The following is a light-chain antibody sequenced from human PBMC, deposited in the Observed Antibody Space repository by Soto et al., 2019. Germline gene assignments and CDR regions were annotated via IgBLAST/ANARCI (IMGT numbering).Light chain of an antibody. V-gene: IGKV3D-15*01. Sequence: EVVVTQSPATLSVSPGDSVTLSCRASQSVRSNLAWYQQKPGQAPRLLIYDASNRATGIPARFSGSGSGTDFTLTISSLEPEDFAVYYCQQYNNGPPWTFGQGTNVDIK. J-gene: IGKJ1*01. CDR1: QSVRSN. CDR3: QQYNNGPPWT. CDR2: DAS.